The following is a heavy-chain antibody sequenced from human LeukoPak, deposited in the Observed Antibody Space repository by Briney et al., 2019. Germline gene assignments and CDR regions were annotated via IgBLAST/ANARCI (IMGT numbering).Heavy chain of an antibody. CDR2: ISAYNGNT. D-gene: IGHD3-22*01. Sequence: ASVKVSCKASGYTFTSYGISWVRQAPGQGLEWMEWISAYNGNTNYAQKLQGRVTMTTDTSTSTAYMELRSLRSDDTAVYYCARDGYYYDSSGYYPDYWGQGTLVTVSS. CDR1: GYTFTSYG. V-gene: IGHV1-18*01. CDR3: ARDGYYYDSSGYYPDY. J-gene: IGHJ4*02.